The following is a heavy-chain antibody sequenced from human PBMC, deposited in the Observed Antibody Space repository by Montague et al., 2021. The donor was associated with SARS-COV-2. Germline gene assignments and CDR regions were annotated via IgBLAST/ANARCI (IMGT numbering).Heavy chain of an antibody. J-gene: IGHJ3*02. CDR2: IYYSGST. V-gene: IGHV4-39*01. CDR3: ARLRGDYGGTYDTFDI. Sequence: SETLSLTCTVSGGSISSRSYYWGWIRQPPGKGLEWIGGIYYSGSTYYNPSLKSRVTISVDTSKNQFSLKLSSVTAADTAVYYCARLRGDYGGTYDTFDIWGQGTMVTVSS. D-gene: IGHD4-23*01. CDR1: GGSISSRSYY.